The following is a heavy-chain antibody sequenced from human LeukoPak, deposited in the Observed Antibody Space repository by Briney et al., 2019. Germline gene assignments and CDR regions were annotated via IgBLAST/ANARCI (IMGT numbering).Heavy chain of an antibody. J-gene: IGHJ6*02. CDR3: AKSWNYAGMDV. Sequence: PGGSLRLSCAASGFTFSSYGMHWVRQAPGKGLEWVAVISYDGSNKYYADSVKGRFTISRDNSKNTLYLQMNSLRAEDTAVYYCAKSWNYAGMDVWGQGTTVTVSS. CDR1: GFTFSSYG. CDR2: ISYDGSNK. D-gene: IGHD6-13*01. V-gene: IGHV3-30*18.